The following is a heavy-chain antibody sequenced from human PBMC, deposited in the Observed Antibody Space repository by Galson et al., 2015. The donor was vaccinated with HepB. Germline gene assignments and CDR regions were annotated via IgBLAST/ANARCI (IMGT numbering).Heavy chain of an antibody. J-gene: IGHJ3*02. V-gene: IGHV1-24*01. D-gene: IGHD1-26*01. CDR3: APVEGSGSYYRGAFDI. CDR2: FDPEDGET. Sequence: SVKVSCKVSGYTLTELSMHWARQAPGKGLEWMGGFDPEDGETIYAQKFQGRVTMTEDTSTDTAYMELSSLRSEDTAVYYCAPVEGSGSYYRGAFDIWGQGTMVTVSS. CDR1: GYTLTELS.